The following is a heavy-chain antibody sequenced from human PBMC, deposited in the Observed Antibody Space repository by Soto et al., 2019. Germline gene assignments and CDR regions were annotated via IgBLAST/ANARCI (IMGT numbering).Heavy chain of an antibody. J-gene: IGHJ6*02. V-gene: IGHV6-1*01. CDR2: TYYRSKWYN. D-gene: IGHD3-22*01. CDR3: ARDTMIVVGYYYYGMDV. CDR1: GDSVSSNSAA. Sequence: PSQTLSLTCAISGDSVSSNSAAWNWIRQSPSRGLEWLGRTYYRSKWYNDYAVSVKSRITINPDTSKNQFPLQLNSVTPEDTAVYYCARDTMIVVGYYYYGMDVWGQGTTVTVSS.